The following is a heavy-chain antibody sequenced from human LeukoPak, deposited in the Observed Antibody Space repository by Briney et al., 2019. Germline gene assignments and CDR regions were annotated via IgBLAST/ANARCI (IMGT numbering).Heavy chain of an antibody. V-gene: IGHV1-2*02. J-gene: IGHJ4*02. D-gene: IGHD2-15*01. CDR2: INPNSGGT. Sequence: ASVKVSCKASGYTFTGYYMHWVRQAPGQGLEWMGWINPNSGGTNYAQKFQGRVTMTRDTPISTAYMELSRLRSDDTAVYYCAREFLEYCSGGSCYSPRAPPDYWGQGTLVTVSS. CDR3: AREFLEYCSGGSCYSPRAPPDY. CDR1: GYTFTGYY.